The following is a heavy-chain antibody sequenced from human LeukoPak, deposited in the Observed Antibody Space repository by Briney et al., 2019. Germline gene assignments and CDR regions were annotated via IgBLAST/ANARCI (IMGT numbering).Heavy chain of an antibody. D-gene: IGHD5-12*01. CDR2: IRSKAYGGTT. CDR1: GFTFSSYA. Sequence: GGSLRLSCGASGFTFSSYAMSWVRQAPGKGLEWVGFIRSKAYGGTTEYAASVKGRFTISRDDPKSIAYLQMNSLKTEDTAVYYCTSSGYHDYWGQGTLVTVSS. CDR3: TSSGYHDY. V-gene: IGHV3-49*04. J-gene: IGHJ4*02.